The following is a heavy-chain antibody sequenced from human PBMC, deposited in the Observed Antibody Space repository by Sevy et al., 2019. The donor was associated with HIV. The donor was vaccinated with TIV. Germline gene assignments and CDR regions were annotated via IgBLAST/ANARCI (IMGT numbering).Heavy chain of an antibody. D-gene: IGHD2-2*02. Sequence: ASVKVSCKASVCTFSSYAISWVRQAPGQGREWMGGIIPIFGTANYAQKFQGRVTITADESTSTAYMELSSLRSEDTAVYYCARYIVVVPAATPPYDGMDVWGQGTTVTVSS. V-gene: IGHV1-69*13. CDR2: IIPIFGTA. J-gene: IGHJ6*02. CDR3: ARYIVVVPAATPPYDGMDV. CDR1: VCTFSSYA.